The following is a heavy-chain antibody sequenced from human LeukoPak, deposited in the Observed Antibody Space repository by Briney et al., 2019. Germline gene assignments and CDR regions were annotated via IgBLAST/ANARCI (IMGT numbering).Heavy chain of an antibody. D-gene: IGHD5-18*01. V-gene: IGHV4-4*07. CDR2: IYTSGST. J-gene: IGHJ3*02. CDR1: GSSISSYY. CDR3: ARDPTDTANAFDI. Sequence: SETLSLTCTVAGSSISSYYWSWIRQPAGKGPEWIGRIYTSGSTNYNPSLKSRVTISVDKSKNQFSLKLSSVTAADTAVYYCARDPTDTANAFDIWGQGTMVTVSS.